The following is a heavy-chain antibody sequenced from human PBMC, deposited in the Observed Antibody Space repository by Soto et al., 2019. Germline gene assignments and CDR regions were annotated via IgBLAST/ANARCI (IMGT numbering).Heavy chain of an antibody. V-gene: IGHV3-11*01. J-gene: IGHJ5*02. D-gene: IGHD3-10*01. CDR3: VRVGYAYGNDP. CDR2: ISSSGATI. CDR1: GFTFSDYF. Sequence: LSLTCTVSGFTFSDYFMSWIRQAPGKGLEWISYISSSGATIYYADSVKGRFTTSRDNANNSLFLEMNSLRAEDTAVYYCVRVGYAYGNDPWGQGTLVTVSS.